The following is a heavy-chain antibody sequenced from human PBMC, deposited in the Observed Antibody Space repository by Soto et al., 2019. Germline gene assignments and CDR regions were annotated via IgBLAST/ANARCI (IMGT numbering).Heavy chain of an antibody. CDR3: ARVEFCSSTSCYESAYDYIWGSYRHFDY. D-gene: IGHD3-16*02. CDR2: IKQDGSEK. Sequence: PGGSLRLSCAASGFTFSSYWLSWVRQAPGKGLEWVANIKQDGSEKYYVDSVKGRFTISRDNAKNSLYLQMNSLRAEDTAVYYCARVEFCSSTSCYESAYDYIWGSYRHFDYWGQGTLVTVSS. CDR1: GFTFSSYW. V-gene: IGHV3-7*01. J-gene: IGHJ4*02.